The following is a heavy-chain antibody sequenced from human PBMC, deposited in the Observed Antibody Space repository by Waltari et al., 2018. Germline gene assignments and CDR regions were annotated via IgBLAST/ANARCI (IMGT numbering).Heavy chain of an antibody. J-gene: IGHJ6*03. D-gene: IGHD2-15*01. CDR2: IYHSGRT. CDR1: GYSISSGYY. CDR3: AREVVVVAAKNYYYYMDV. V-gene: IGHV4-38-2*02. Sequence: QVQLQESGPGLVKPSETLSLTCAVSGYSISSGYYWGWIRQPPGKGLEWIGSIYHSGRTYYNPSLKSRVTISVDTSKNQFSLKLSSVTAADTAVYYCAREVVVVAAKNYYYYMDVWGKGTTVTVSS.